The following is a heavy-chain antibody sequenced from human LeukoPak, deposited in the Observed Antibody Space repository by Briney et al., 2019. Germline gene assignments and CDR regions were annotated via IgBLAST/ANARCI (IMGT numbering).Heavy chain of an antibody. CDR1: GFTFSRYW. V-gene: IGHV3-74*01. CDR3: ARDPNDFGGAGDDVLDI. D-gene: IGHD4-23*01. J-gene: IGHJ3*02. CDR2: ISGDGITT. Sequence: LLGGSLRLSCAASGFTFSRYWMHWVRQVPGKGLVWVSYISGDGITTRHADSVKGRFTISRDNARNRLYLQMNSLRADDTAVYYCARDPNDFGGAGDDVLDIWGQGTKVSVSS.